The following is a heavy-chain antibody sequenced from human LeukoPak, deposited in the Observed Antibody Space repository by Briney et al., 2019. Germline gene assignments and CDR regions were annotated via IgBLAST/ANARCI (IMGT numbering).Heavy chain of an antibody. CDR1: GGSISSSSYY. V-gene: IGHV4-39*07. CDR2: IYYSGST. D-gene: IGHD6-19*01. J-gene: IGHJ6*03. Sequence: SETLSLTCTVSGGSISSSSYYWGWIRQPPGKGLEWIGSIYYSGSTYYNPSLKSRVTISVDTSKNQFSLKLSSVTAADTAVYYCASGTRLSSGWYWDIYYYYYMDVWGKGTTVTVSS. CDR3: ASGTRLSSGWYWDIYYYYYMDV.